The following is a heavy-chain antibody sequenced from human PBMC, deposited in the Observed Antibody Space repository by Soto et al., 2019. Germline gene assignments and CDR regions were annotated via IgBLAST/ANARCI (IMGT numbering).Heavy chain of an antibody. D-gene: IGHD3-10*01. CDR3: ARKQAGYFYGIDY. CDR1: GGSITSGGYY. Sequence: PSETLSLTCTVSGGSITSGGYYWSWIRQHPGKGLEWLGYIYDSGSTFYNPSLKSRITLSVDTSKNQFSLKLGSVTVADTAVYFCARKQAGYFYGIDYWGQGTLVTVSS. J-gene: IGHJ4*02. V-gene: IGHV4-31*03. CDR2: IYDSGST.